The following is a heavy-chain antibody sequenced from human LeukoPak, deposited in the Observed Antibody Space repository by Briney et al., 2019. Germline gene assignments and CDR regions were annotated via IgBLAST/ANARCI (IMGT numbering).Heavy chain of an antibody. Sequence: SGGSLRLSCAASGFTVSSNYVSWVRQAPGKGLEWVSVIYSGGSTYYADSVKGRFTISRDNSKNTLYLQMNSLRAEDTAVYYCAREEFDGGSGYHGYFGYWGQGTLVTVSS. D-gene: IGHD3-22*01. V-gene: IGHV3-53*01. CDR3: AREEFDGGSGYHGYFGY. J-gene: IGHJ4*02. CDR1: GFTVSSNY. CDR2: IYSGGST.